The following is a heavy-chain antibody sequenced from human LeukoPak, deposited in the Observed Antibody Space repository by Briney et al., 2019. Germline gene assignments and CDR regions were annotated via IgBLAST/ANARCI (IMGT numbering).Heavy chain of an antibody. J-gene: IGHJ5*02. CDR2: IYYSGST. CDR1: GGSISSHY. V-gene: IGHV4-59*11. Sequence: SETLSLTCTVSGGSISSHYWSWIRQPPGKGLEWIGYIYYSGSTNYNPSLKSRVTISVDTSKNQFSLKLSSVTAADTAVYYCARGRGLALRGFDPWGQGTLVTVSS. CDR3: ARGRGLALRGFDP. D-gene: IGHD3/OR15-3a*01.